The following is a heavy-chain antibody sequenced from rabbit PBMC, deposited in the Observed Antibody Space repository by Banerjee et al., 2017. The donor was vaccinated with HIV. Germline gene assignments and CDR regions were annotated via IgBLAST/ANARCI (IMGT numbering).Heavy chain of an antibody. CDR2: IDAGSNGNT. D-gene: IGHD6-1*01. CDR1: GFTIRSNYW. Sequence: QEQLEESGGDLVKPVGSLTLTCTASGFTIRSNYWICWVRQAPGKGLEWIACIDAGSNGNTYYASWAKGRFTVSKTSSTTVTLQMTSLTAADTATYFCAREEYVGYGWNFNLWGQGTLVTVS. CDR3: AREEYVGYGWNFNL. V-gene: IGHV1S45*01. J-gene: IGHJ4*01.